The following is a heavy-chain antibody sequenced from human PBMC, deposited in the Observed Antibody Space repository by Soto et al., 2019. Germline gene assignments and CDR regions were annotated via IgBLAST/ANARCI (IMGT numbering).Heavy chain of an antibody. D-gene: IGHD3-10*01. Sequence: QVQLQQWGAGLLKPSETLSLTCAVYGGSFSGYYWSWIRQTPGKGLEWIGEINDSGSTNNNPSLTSQVTILLDTPKNEFSVTLRSPTAAATAVYYCTRVLFLCFGELSRRGGYSYYMEVWGKGVTVTVSS. CDR2: INDSGST. V-gene: IGHV4-34*01. J-gene: IGHJ6*03. CDR1: GGSFSGYY. CDR3: TRVLFLCFGELSRRGGYSYYMEV.